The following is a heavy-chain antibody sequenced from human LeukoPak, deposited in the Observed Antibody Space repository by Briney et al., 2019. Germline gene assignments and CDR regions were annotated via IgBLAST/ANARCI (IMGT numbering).Heavy chain of an antibody. CDR3: ARGTVTAPDY. CDR2: IYSGGNT. Sequence: GGSLRLSCAASGLSVSNTYMSWVRQAPGKGLEWVSIIYSGGNTYYADSVKGRFTISRDNSKNTLYLQMNRLRPEDTAVYYCARGTVTAPDYWGQGTLVTVSS. V-gene: IGHV3-53*01. J-gene: IGHJ4*02. D-gene: IGHD2-21*02. CDR1: GLSVSNTY.